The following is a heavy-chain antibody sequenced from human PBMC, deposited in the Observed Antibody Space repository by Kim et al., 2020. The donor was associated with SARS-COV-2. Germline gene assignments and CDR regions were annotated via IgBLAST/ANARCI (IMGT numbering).Heavy chain of an antibody. V-gene: IGHV4-34*01. CDR3: ARAPGPGSIAAAGIVVYYYYYGMDV. CDR2: INHSGST. D-gene: IGHD6-13*01. CDR1: GGSFSGYY. J-gene: IGHJ6*02. Sequence: SETLSLTCAVYGGSFSGYYWSWIRQPPGKGLEWIGEINHSGSTNYNPSLKSRVTISVDTSKNQFSLKLSSVTAADTAVYYCARAPGPGSIAAAGIVVYYYYYGMDVWGQGTTVTVSS.